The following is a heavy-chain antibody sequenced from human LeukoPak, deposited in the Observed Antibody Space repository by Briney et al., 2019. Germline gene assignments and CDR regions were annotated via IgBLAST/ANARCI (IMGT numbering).Heavy chain of an antibody. J-gene: IGHJ4*02. Sequence: PGGSLRLSCAASGFTFSSYAMSWVRQAPGKGLEWVSAISGSGGSTYYADSVKGRFTISGDNSKNTLFVQMNSLRAEDTAVYYCAKVRSSATSEYWGQGTLVTVSS. CDR3: AKVRSSATSEY. CDR2: ISGSGGST. D-gene: IGHD2-2*01. V-gene: IGHV3-23*01. CDR1: GFTFSSYA.